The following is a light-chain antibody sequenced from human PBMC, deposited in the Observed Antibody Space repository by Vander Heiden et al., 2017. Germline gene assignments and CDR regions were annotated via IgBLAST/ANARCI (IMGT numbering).Light chain of an antibody. CDR3: QSCDSSLSGSPA. V-gene: IGLV1-40*01. CDR2: GNI. Sequence: QSVLTQPPSVSGAPGQRVTISCTGSSSNIGAGFDVQWFQQFPGTAPKLLILGNINRPSGVPDRFSGSKSGTSASLTITGLQAEDEADYYCQSCDSSLSGSPAFGGGTKVTVL. CDR1: SSNIGAGFD. J-gene: IGLJ2*01.